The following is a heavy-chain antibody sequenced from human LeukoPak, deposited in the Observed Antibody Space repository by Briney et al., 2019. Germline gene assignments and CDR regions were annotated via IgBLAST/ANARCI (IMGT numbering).Heavy chain of an antibody. V-gene: IGHV3-33*01. J-gene: IGHJ4*02. D-gene: IGHD2-8*01. CDR3: ARDRAVRYFDC. CDR1: GFTFSSYG. CDR2: IWYDGSYQ. Sequence: GGSLRLSCAASGFTFSSYGFHWVRQAPGKGLEWVAVIWYDGSYQYYADSVKGRFTISRDNSQNALYLQVDSLRVEDTAVYYCARDRAVRYFDCWGQGTLVTVPS.